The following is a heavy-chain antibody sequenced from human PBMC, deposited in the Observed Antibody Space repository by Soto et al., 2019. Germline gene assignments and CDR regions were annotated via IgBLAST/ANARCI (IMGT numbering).Heavy chain of an antibody. CDR3: ARDFYYHGSGTMGGYFDY. CDR1: GFTFSSYS. V-gene: IGHV3-66*01. CDR2: IYSGGST. J-gene: IGHJ4*02. Sequence: GGSLRLSCAASGFTFSSYSMHWVRQAPGKGLEWVSVIYSGGSTYYADSVKGRFTISRDNSKNTLYVQMNSLRAEDTAVYYCARDFYYHGSGTMGGYFDYWGQGTLVTVSS. D-gene: IGHD3-10*01.